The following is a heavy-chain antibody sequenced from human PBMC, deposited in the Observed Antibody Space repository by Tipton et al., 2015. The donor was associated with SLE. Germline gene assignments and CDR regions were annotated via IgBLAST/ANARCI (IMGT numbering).Heavy chain of an antibody. CDR1: GYTFTGYY. D-gene: IGHD6-19*01. J-gene: IGHJ4*02. CDR2: INPNSGGT. Sequence: QLVQSGAGVKKPGASVKVSCKASGYTFTGYYMHWVRQAPGQGLEWMGRINPNSGGTNYAQKFQGRVTMTRDTSISTAYMELSRLRSDDTAVYYCAIGAVAGNGPYYFDYCGTGTLVTVSS. CDR3: AIGAVAGNGPYYFDY. V-gene: IGHV1-2*06.